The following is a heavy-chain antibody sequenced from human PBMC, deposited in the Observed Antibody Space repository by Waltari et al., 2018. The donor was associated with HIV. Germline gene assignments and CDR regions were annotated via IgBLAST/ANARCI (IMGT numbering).Heavy chain of an antibody. CDR2: VYYSGNT. CDR1: GDSISSSRFF. J-gene: IGHJ3*02. CDR3: ARRNFWGGYKDTFDI. V-gene: IGHV4-39*01. D-gene: IGHD3-3*01. Sequence: QLQLRESGPGLVKPSETLSLTCIVSGDSISSSRFFWGWLRQPPGKGLEWIGNVYYSGNTYYNPSLKSRVIVSVDASKNQFSLKLSSVTASDTAIYYCARRNFWGGYKDTFDIWGQGTIVAVSS.